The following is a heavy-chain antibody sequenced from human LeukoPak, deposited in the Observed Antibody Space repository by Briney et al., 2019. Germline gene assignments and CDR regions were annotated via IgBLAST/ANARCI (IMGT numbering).Heavy chain of an antibody. CDR3: VRGLELDF. V-gene: IGHV3-30*03. CDR1: GFTFSSYG. D-gene: IGHD1-1*01. Sequence: QPARSLRLSCAASGFTFSSYGMHWVRQAPGKGLEWVAVISYDGSNKYYADSVRGRFTISRDNSKNTLYLQLNSLRSEDTAVYYCVRGLELDFWGQGTLVTVSS. CDR2: ISYDGSNK. J-gene: IGHJ4*02.